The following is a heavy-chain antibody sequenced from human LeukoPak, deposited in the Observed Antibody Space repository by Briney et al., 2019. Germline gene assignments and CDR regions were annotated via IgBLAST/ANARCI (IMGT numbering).Heavy chain of an antibody. D-gene: IGHD2-15*01. V-gene: IGHV4-59*08. CDR3: ARWYCSGGSCYRRLRFDP. Sequence: SETLSLTCTVSGGSISSYYWSWIRQPPGKGLEWIGYIYYSGSTNYNPSLKSRVTISVGTSKTQFSLKLSSVTAADTAVYYCARWYCSGGSCYRRLRFDPWGQGTLVTVSS. CDR2: IYYSGST. CDR1: GGSISSYY. J-gene: IGHJ5*02.